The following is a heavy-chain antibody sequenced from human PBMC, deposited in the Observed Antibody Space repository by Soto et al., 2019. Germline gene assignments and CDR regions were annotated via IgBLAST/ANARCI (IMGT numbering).Heavy chain of an antibody. J-gene: IGHJ6*03. CDR2: ISSNGVGT. Sequence: GGAPRLSRSGSGVALRGFAMGWVPPGPGKGLEYVSGISSNGVGTYYANSVQGRFTISRDNSKNTVYLQMGSLRPEDMAVYYCARRARPDFYFMDVWGKGTTVTVSS. CDR1: GVALRGFA. V-gene: IGHV3-64*01. CDR3: ARRARPDFYFMDV. D-gene: IGHD6-6*01.